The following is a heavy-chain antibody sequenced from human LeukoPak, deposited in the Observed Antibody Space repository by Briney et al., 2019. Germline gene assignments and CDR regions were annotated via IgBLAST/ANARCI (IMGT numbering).Heavy chain of an antibody. CDR1: GGPRNC. CDR2: LCTRGSI. V-gene: IGHV4-4*07. CDR3: AREGGTIYFDY. Sequence: SETLSLTCTVSGGPRNCWNWVRQPAGKGLEWIGRLCTRGSINYTPSLNSRLTISLDTSKNQLSLRLTSVTAADTAVYYCAREGGTIYFDYWGQGALVTVSS. D-gene: IGHD3-3*01. J-gene: IGHJ4*02.